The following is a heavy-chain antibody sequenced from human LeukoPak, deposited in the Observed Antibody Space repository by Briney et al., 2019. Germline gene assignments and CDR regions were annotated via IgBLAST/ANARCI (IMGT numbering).Heavy chain of an antibody. V-gene: IGHV3-48*02. J-gene: IGHJ2*01. CDR1: EFTFSSFS. CDR2: ISDSSGTI. Sequence: GGSLRLSYAASEFTFSSFSMNWVRQAPGKGLEWVSYISDSSGTIYYAASVTGRFTISRDNVKNSLFLQMNSLRDEDTAVYYCARDFRAPRWFFDLWGRGTLVTVSS. CDR3: ARDFRAPRWFFDL.